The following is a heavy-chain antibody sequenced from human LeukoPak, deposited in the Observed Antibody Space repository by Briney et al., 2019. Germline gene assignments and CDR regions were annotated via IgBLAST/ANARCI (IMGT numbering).Heavy chain of an antibody. V-gene: IGHV4-34*01. D-gene: IGHD1-26*01. Sequence: SGTLSLTCAVYGGSFSGYYWSWIRQPPGKGLEWIGEINHSGSTNYNPSLKSRVTISVDTSKNQFSLKLSSVTAADTAVYYCARGRVVGATRHGFDPWGQGTLVTVSS. CDR1: GGSFSGYY. CDR3: ARGRVVGATRHGFDP. CDR2: INHSGST. J-gene: IGHJ5*02.